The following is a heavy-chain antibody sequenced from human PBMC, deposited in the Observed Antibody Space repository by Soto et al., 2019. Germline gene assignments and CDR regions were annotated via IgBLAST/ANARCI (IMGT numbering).Heavy chain of an antibody. D-gene: IGHD4-17*01. V-gene: IGHV3-30*03. CDR2: ISYDGSNK. CDR1: GFTFSSYG. CDR3: ASGLVTTLHY. Sequence: SCAASGFTFSSYGMHWVRQAPGKGLEWVAVISYDGSNKYYADFVKGRFTISRDNSKNTLYLQMNSLRTEDTAVYYCASGLVTTLHYWGQGTLVTVSS. J-gene: IGHJ4*02.